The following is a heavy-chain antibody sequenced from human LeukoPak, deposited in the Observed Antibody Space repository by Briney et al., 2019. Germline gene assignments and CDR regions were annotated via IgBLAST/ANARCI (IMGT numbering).Heavy chain of an antibody. CDR3: ARGYVGATEYWFDP. Sequence: GASVKVSCKASGYTFTSYDINWVRQATGQGLEWMEWMNPNSGNTGYAQKFQGRVTMTRNTSISTAYMELSSLRSEDTAVYYCARGYVGATEYWFDPWGQGTLVTVSS. CDR1: GYTFTSYD. D-gene: IGHD1-26*01. CDR2: MNPNSGNT. J-gene: IGHJ5*02. V-gene: IGHV1-8*01.